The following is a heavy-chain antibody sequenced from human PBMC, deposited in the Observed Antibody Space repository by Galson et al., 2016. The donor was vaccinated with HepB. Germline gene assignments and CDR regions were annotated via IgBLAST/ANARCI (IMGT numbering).Heavy chain of an antibody. V-gene: IGHV3-9*01. CDR3: AKDIGAGYSYGFSPHY. CDR1: GFSFDDYA. Sequence: SLRLSCAASGFSFDDYAMHWVRQAPGKGLEWVSGMSWSSGRTGYADSVKGRFTISRENAKNSLYLQMNSLRAEDTGLYYCAKDIGAGYSYGFSPHYWGQGTLVTVSS. J-gene: IGHJ4*02. CDR2: MSWSSGRT. D-gene: IGHD5-18*01.